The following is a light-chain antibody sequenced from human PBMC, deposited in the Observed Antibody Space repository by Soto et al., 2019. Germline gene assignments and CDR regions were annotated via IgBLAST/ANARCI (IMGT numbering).Light chain of an antibody. V-gene: IGKV3-15*01. J-gene: IGKJ3*01. CDR3: QQYNNWPPGAT. CDR1: LTVSTN. Sequence: DIVMTQSPATLSLSPGDRATLSCWASLTVSTNLAWYQQKPGQAPRLLSYDTSTRATGLPARFSGSGSAKEFTLTISSLQPEDSAVYYCQQYNNWPPGATFGPGTKV. CDR2: DTS.